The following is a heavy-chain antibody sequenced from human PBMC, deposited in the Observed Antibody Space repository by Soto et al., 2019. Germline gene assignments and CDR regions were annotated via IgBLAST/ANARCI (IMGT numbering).Heavy chain of an antibody. D-gene: IGHD3-22*01. V-gene: IGHV4-39*01. CDR1: GGSISSSSYY. CDR2: VYYGGST. J-gene: IGHJ6*02. CDR3: AGGDYYHSSGYYFYYYTMDV. Sequence: ASQTLSLTCTVAGGSISSSSYYWGWIRQPPGKGLERIGNVYYGGSTYYNPSLKSRVTISVETSKSQFSLKLSSVTAADTAVYYCAGGDYYHSSGYYFYYYTMDVWGQGTTVTVSS.